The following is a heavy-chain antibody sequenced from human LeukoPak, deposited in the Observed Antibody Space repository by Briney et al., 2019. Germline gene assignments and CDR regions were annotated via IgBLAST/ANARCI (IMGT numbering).Heavy chain of an antibody. CDR1: GFTFSSYA. V-gene: IGHV3-21*01. J-gene: IGHJ6*03. Sequence: GGSLRLSCAASGFTFSSYAMSWVRQAPGKWLEWVSSITTSSSDMYYADSVKGRFTISRDNAKNSLFLQMNSLRAEDTAVYYCARDWYTAERWTIYYSYYIDVWGKGTTVTVSS. CDR2: ITTSSSDM. D-gene: IGHD4-23*01. CDR3: ARDWYTAERWTIYYSYYIDV.